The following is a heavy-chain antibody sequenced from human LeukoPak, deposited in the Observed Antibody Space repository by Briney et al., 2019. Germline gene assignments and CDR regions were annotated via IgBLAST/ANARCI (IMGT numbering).Heavy chain of an antibody. Sequence: GRSLRLACAPSAFTFTTYGMHCVRQAPGKGLEWVAVIWNDVGNNNYGDSGEGRLSISRRNSKNTLYLQMNSLRAEDTAVYYCARDGAPYGSGSHSLDYWGQGTLVTVSS. V-gene: IGHV3-33*01. D-gene: IGHD3-10*01. CDR2: IWNDVGNN. J-gene: IGHJ4*02. CDR1: AFTFTTYG. CDR3: ARDGAPYGSGSHSLDY.